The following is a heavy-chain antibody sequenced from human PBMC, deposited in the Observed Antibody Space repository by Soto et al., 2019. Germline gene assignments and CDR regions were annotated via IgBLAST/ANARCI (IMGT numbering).Heavy chain of an antibody. CDR2: IYYSGST. CDR1: CGSIVGSSDY. CDR3: ARLWRYCTNGVCYRAWPNWFDP. Sequence: SQTLSLTCTVSCGSIVGSSDYWGWIRQPPGKGLEWIGSIYYSGSTYYNPSLKSRVTISVDTSKNQFSLKLSSVTAADTAVYYCARLWRYCTNGVCYRAWPNWFDPWGQGTLVTVSS. D-gene: IGHD2-8*01. J-gene: IGHJ5*02. V-gene: IGHV4-39*01.